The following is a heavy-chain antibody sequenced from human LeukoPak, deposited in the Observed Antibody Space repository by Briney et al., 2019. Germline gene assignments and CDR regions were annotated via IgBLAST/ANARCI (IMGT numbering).Heavy chain of an antibody. J-gene: IGHJ4*02. CDR3: ATSRDYYGPGGSGFDC. D-gene: IGHD3-10*01. CDR2: ITSSSSYI. Sequence: GGSLRLSCAASGFTFSVYSLNWVRQAPGKGLEWVSSITSSSSYIYYADSVKGRFTISRDNAKNSLYLQMSSLRAEDTAVYYCATSRDYYGPGGSGFDCWGQGTLVTVSS. V-gene: IGHV3-21*01. CDR1: GFTFSVYS.